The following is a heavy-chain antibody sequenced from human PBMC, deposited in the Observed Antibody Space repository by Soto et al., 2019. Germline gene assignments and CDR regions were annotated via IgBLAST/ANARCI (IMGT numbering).Heavy chain of an antibody. CDR2: ISAYNGNT. J-gene: IGHJ4*02. V-gene: IGHV1-18*01. CDR1: GYTFTSYG. Sequence: ASVKVSCKASGYTFTSYGISWVRQTPGQGLEWMGWISAYNGNTNYAQKLQGRVTMTTDTSTSTAYMELRSLRSDDTAVYYCARNYYDSSGYYYYFDYWGQGTLVTVSS. D-gene: IGHD3-22*01. CDR3: ARNYYDSSGYYYYFDY.